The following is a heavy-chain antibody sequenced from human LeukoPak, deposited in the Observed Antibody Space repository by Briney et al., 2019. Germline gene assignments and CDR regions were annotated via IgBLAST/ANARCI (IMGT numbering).Heavy chain of an antibody. CDR2: ISGSGETT. CDR3: AKDRGY. V-gene: IGHV3-23*01. J-gene: IGHJ4*02. CDR1: GFTISGAW. Sequence: GGSLRLSCAASGFTISGAWMTWVRQAPGKGLEWVSAISGSGETTYYADSVKGRFTISRDNSKSTLYLQMNSLRAEDTAVYYCAKDRGYWGQGTLVTVSS.